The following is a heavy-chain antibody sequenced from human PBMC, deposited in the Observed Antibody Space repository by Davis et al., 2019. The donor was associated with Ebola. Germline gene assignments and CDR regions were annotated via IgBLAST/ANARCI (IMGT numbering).Heavy chain of an antibody. J-gene: IGHJ4*02. CDR2: INPSGGST. D-gene: IGHD3-22*01. V-gene: IGHV1-46*01. CDR1: GYTFTSYY. CDR3: ARLLNNYYYDSSGYRLIPVYFDY. Sequence: AASVKVSCKASGYTFTSYYMHWVRQAPGQGLEWMGIINPSGGSTSYAQKFQGRVTMTRDTSTSTVYMELSSLRSEDTAVYYCARLLNNYYYDSSGYRLIPVYFDYWGQGTLVTVSS.